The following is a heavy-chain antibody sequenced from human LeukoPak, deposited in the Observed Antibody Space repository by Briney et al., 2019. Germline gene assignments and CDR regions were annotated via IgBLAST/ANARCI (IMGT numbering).Heavy chain of an antibody. Sequence: GGSLRLSCAASRFTFSSYEMDWVRQAPGKGLEWVSYISRSGSTIYYADSVKGRFTISRDNAKNSLYLQMNSVRAEDTAVYYCAAGRPVDYWGQGTLVTVSS. D-gene: IGHD6-25*01. CDR2: ISRSGSTI. CDR1: RFTFSSYE. CDR3: AAGRPVDY. V-gene: IGHV3-48*03. J-gene: IGHJ4*02.